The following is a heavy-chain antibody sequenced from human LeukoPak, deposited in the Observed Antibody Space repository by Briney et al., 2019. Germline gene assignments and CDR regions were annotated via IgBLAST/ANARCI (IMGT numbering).Heavy chain of an antibody. CDR2: IYSGGST. CDR1: GFTVSSNY. D-gene: IGHD6-19*01. Sequence: GGSLRLSCAASGFTVSSNYMSWVGQAPGKGLEWVSVIYSGGSTYYADSVKGRFTISRDNSKNTLYLQMNSLRAEDTAVYYCARGVGDSGWYRDDAFDIWGQGTMVTVSS. V-gene: IGHV3-66*01. J-gene: IGHJ3*02. CDR3: ARGVGDSGWYRDDAFDI.